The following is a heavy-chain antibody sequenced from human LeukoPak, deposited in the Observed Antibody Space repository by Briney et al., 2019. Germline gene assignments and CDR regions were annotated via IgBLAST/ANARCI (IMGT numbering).Heavy chain of an antibody. Sequence: GGSLRLSCAASGFTFSSYSMKWVRQAPGKGLEWVSSISNSGDSTYYADSVKGRFTISRDNSKNTVYLQMNSLRVEDTALYYCAKGRTAVGRTSPLDYWGRGALVTVSS. D-gene: IGHD1-14*01. J-gene: IGHJ4*02. V-gene: IGHV3-23*01. CDR2: ISNSGDST. CDR1: GFTFSSYS. CDR3: AKGRTAVGRTSPLDY.